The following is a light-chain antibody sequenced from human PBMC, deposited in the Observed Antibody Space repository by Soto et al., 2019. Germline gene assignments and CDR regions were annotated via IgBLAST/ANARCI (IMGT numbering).Light chain of an antibody. Sequence: EIVMTQSPATLSGSPGERATLSCRASQSVSSNLAWYQQKPGQAPRLLIYGASTRATGIPARFSGSGSGTEFTLTISSLQSEDFEVYYCQQYNNWPRTFGQGTKV. CDR3: QQYNNWPRT. CDR1: QSVSSN. V-gene: IGKV3-15*01. CDR2: GAS. J-gene: IGKJ1*01.